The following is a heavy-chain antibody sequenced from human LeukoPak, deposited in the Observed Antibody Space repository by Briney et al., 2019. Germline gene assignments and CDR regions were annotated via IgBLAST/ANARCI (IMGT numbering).Heavy chain of an antibody. D-gene: IGHD3-10*01. J-gene: IGHJ4*02. CDR2: ISGSGGST. CDR3: VLVRGVIIIEYYFDH. V-gene: IGHV3-23*01. CDR1: GFTFSSYA. Sequence: PGGSLKLSCAASGFTFSSYAMSWVRQAPGKGLEWVSAISGSGGSTYYADSVKGRFTISRDNSKNALYLQMNSLRAEDTAVYYCVLVRGVIIIEYYFDHWGQGTLVTVSS.